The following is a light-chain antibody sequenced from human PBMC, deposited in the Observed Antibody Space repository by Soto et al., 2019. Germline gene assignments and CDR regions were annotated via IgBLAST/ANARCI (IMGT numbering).Light chain of an antibody. CDR1: QSISYW. CDR3: QQYNSYSLT. Sequence: DIQMTQSPSTLSASVGDRVIITCRASQSISYWLAWYQQKPGKAAKLLIYKASSLESGVPSRFSGSGSGTEFTLTISSLQPDDFATYYCQQYNSYSLTFGERTKVEIK. V-gene: IGKV1-5*03. CDR2: KAS. J-gene: IGKJ4*01.